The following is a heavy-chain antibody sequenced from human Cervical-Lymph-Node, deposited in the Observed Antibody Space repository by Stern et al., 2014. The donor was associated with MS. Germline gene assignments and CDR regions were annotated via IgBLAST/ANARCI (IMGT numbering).Heavy chain of an antibody. D-gene: IGHD4-23*01. CDR3: ARGRGADYGGNTGYFDY. Sequence: VQLVESGGGVVQPGTSLRLSCAASGFTFSGYGMHWVRQAPGKGLEWVAVIWYDGSKEYYADSVKGRFTVSRENSKNTLYLQMNSLSADDTAVYYCARGRGADYGGNTGYFDYWGQGTLVTVSS. CDR2: IWYDGSKE. CDR1: GFTFSGYG. V-gene: IGHV3-33*01. J-gene: IGHJ4*02.